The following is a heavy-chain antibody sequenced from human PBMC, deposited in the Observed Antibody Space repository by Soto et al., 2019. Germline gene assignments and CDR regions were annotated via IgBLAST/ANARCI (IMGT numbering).Heavy chain of an antibody. Sequence: QLQLQESGSGVVKPSQTLSLTCAVSGGSISSGGDSWSWIRQPPGKGLEWIGNIYHSGSTYYNPSLRSRVTISGDRSKNQFSLKLNSVTAADTAVYYWARLFSTLWRYFDDLGQGTLVTVAS. D-gene: IGHD3-9*01. J-gene: IGHJ4*02. CDR1: GGSISSGGDS. CDR2: IYHSGST. V-gene: IGHV4-30-2*01. CDR3: ARLFSTLWRYFDD.